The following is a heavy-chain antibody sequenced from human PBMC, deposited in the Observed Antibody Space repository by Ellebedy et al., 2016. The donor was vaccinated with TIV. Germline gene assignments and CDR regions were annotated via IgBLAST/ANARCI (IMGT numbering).Heavy chain of an antibody. D-gene: IGHD3-22*01. CDR3: AKGRGGGSDSSAPRYYFDY. J-gene: IGHJ4*02. V-gene: IGHV3-23*01. CDR2: ISNTGSRT. Sequence: PGGSLRLSCAASGFTFSSYAMTWVRQAPGKGLEWVSTISNTGSRTYYADSVEGLFIISRDNSKKTLYLQMNSLRPEDTAVYYCAKGRGGGSDSSAPRYYFDYWGLGTLVTVSS. CDR1: GFTFSSYA.